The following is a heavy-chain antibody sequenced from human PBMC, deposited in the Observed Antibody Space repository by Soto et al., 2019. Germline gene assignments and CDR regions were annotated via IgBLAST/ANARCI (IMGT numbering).Heavy chain of an antibody. J-gene: IGHJ6*02. V-gene: IGHV5-51*01. CDR3: AMHTSSSCWGSYYYYGMDV. D-gene: IGHD6-13*01. Sequence: VASLKVTCKGSGYSFTNYWIGWVRQMPGKGLEWMGIIYPGDSDTRYSPSFQGQVTISADTSISTAYLQWSSLKAPDTAMYYCAMHTSSSCWGSYYYYGMDVWGQGTTVTVSS. CDR1: GYSFTNYW. CDR2: IYPGDSDT.